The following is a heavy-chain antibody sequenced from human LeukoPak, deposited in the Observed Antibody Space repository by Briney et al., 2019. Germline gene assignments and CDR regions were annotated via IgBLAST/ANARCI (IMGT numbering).Heavy chain of an antibody. D-gene: IGHD2-2*01. J-gene: IGHJ6*02. Sequence: PGRSLRLSCAASGFTFDDYAMHWVRQAPGKGLEWVSGICWNSGSIGYADSVKGRFTISRDNAKNSLYLQMNSLRAEDTALYYCAKDIGIVVVPAASRSDYYYGMDVWGQGTTVTVSS. CDR3: AKDIGIVVVPAASRSDYYYGMDV. V-gene: IGHV3-9*01. CDR2: ICWNSGSI. CDR1: GFTFDDYA.